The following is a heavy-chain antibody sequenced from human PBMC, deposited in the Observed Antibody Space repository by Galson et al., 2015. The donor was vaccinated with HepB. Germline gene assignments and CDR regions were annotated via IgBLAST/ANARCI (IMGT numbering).Heavy chain of an antibody. J-gene: IGHJ6*03. CDR1: GGTFSSYA. CDR2: IIPILGIA. V-gene: IGHV1-69*04. CDR3: AREVAVSSWSSGYMDV. D-gene: IGHD6-13*01. Sequence: SGAEVKKPGESLRISCKASGGTFSSYAISWVRQAPGQGLEWMGRIIPILGIANYAQKFQGRVTITADKSTSTAYMELSSLRSEDTAVYYCAREVAVSSWSSGYMDVWGKGTTVTVSS.